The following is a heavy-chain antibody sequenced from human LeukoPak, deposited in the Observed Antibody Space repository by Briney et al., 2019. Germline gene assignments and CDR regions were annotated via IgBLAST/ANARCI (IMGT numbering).Heavy chain of an antibody. CDR2: IYPGDSDT. CDR1: GYSFTSYW. V-gene: IGHV5-51*01. D-gene: IGHD6-13*01. CDR3: ARRYSSSWDDYYYMDV. Sequence: GESLKISCKGSGYSFTSYWIGWVRQMPGKGLEWMGIIYPGDSDTRYSPSFQGQVTISADKSISTAYLQWSSLKASDTAMYYCARRYSSSWDDYYYMDVWGKGTTVTVSS. J-gene: IGHJ6*03.